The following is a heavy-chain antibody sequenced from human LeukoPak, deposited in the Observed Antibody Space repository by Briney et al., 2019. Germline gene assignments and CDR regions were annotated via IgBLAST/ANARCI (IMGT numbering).Heavy chain of an antibody. CDR1: GGSISSYY. Sequence: SETLSLTRTVSGGSISSYYWSWIRQPPGKRLEWIGCIYSSGSTNYNPSLKSRVTISVATSKNQFSLKLTSVTAADTAVYYCAREGPGRFGAPGPNVYSIDYWGQGTLVTVSS. V-gene: IGHV4-59*01. J-gene: IGHJ4*02. CDR3: AREGPGRFGAPGPNVYSIDY. CDR2: IYSSGST. D-gene: IGHD3-10*01.